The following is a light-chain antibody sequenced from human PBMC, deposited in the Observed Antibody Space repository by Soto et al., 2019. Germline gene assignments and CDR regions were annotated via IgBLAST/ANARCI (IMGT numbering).Light chain of an antibody. CDR2: KAS. V-gene: IGKV1-5*03. CDR3: QQYNSYSYT. J-gene: IGKJ2*01. Sequence: DIQMTQSPSTLSASVGDRVTITCRASQSISSWLVWYQQKPGKAPKLLIYKASSLESGVPSRFSGSGSGTEFTLTISSLQPDDFETYYCQQYNSYSYTFGPGTKLEIK. CDR1: QSISSW.